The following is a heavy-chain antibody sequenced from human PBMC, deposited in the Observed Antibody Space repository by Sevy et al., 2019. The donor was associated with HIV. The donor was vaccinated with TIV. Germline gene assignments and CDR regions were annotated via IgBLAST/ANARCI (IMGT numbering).Heavy chain of an antibody. CDR2: IIPIFGTA. V-gene: IGHV1-69*13. CDR3: AVRGATAKTYYFDY. J-gene: IGHJ4*02. Sequence: ASVKVSCKASGGTFSSYAISWVRQAPGQGLEWTGGIIPIFGTANYAQKFQGRVTITADESTSTAYMELSSLRSEDTAVYYCAVRGATAKTYYFDYWGQGTLVTVSS. D-gene: IGHD1-26*01. CDR1: GGTFSSYA.